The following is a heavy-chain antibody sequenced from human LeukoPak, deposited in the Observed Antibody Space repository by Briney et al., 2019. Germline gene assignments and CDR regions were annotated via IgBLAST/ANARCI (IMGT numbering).Heavy chain of an antibody. CDR3: ARGGGLDV. D-gene: IGHD3-16*01. V-gene: IGHV3-23*01. Sequence: GGSLRLSCAASGVTLSSYAMSWARQAPGKGLEWVSGISSSGSGGNTYYADSVKGQFTISRDNAKNSLYLQMSNLRAEDTAVYFCARGGGLDVWGQGATVTVSS. CDR1: GVTLSSYA. J-gene: IGHJ6*02. CDR2: ISSSGSGGNT.